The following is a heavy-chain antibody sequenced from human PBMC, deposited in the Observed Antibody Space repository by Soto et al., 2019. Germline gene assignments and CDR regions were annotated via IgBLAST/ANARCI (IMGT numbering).Heavy chain of an antibody. CDR1: GGSFSGYY. CDR2: INHSGST. D-gene: IGHD6-13*01. V-gene: IGHV4-34*01. Sequence: SETLSLTCDVYGGSFSGYYWSWIRQPPGKGLEWIGDINHSGSTNYNPSLKSRVTISVDTSKNQFSLKLSSVTAADTAVYYCARGISIAAAGPYYYYYGMDVWGQGTTVTVSS. J-gene: IGHJ6*02. CDR3: ARGISIAAAGPYYYYYGMDV.